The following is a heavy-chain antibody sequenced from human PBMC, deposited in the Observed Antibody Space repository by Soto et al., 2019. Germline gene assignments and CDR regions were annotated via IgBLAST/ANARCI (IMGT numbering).Heavy chain of an antibody. CDR1: GGTFSSYA. D-gene: IGHD6-13*01. CDR3: ARPRAAAGTRLDPQVYFQH. Sequence: ASVKVSCKASGGTFSSYAISWVRQAPGQGLEWMGGIIPIFGTANYAQKFQGRVTITADESTSTAYMELSSLRSEDTAVYYCARPRAAAGTRLDPQVYFQHWGQGTLVTVSS. J-gene: IGHJ1*01. CDR2: IIPIFGTA. V-gene: IGHV1-69*13.